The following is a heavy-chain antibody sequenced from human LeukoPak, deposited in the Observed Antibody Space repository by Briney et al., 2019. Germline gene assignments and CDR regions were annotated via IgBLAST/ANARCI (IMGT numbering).Heavy chain of an antibody. CDR2: IYTSGST. Sequence: SETLSLTCTVSGGSISSYYWSWIRQPDGRGLEWIGRIYTSGSTNYNPSLKSRVTMSVDTSKNQFSLKLSSVTAADTAIYYCARLPDVSGWPFDYWGQGILVTVSS. J-gene: IGHJ4*02. CDR1: GGSISSYY. D-gene: IGHD6-19*01. V-gene: IGHV4-4*07. CDR3: ARLPDVSGWPFDY.